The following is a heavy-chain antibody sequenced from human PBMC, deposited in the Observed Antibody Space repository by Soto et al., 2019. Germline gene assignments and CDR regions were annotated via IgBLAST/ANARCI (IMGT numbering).Heavy chain of an antibody. Sequence: QVQLVESGGGVVQPGRSLRLSCAASGFTFSSYGMHWVRQAPGKGLEWVAVISYDGSNKYYADSVKGRFTISRDNSKNTLYLQMNSLRAEDTAVYYCAKADYCSSTSCLDYWGPGTLVTVSS. CDR1: GFTFSSYG. J-gene: IGHJ4*02. CDR3: AKADYCSSTSCLDY. V-gene: IGHV3-30*18. D-gene: IGHD2-2*01. CDR2: ISYDGSNK.